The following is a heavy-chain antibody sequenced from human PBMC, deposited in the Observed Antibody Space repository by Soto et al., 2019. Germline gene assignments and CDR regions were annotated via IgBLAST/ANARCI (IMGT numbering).Heavy chain of an antibody. D-gene: IGHD3-3*01. CDR1: GGSFSVYY. Sequence: SETLSLTCAVYGGSFSVYYWSWIRQPPGKGLEWIGEINHSGSTNYNPSLKSRVTISVDTSKNQFSLKLSSVTAADTAVYYCARVRDYDFWSGYDGAFDIWGQGTMVTVSS. J-gene: IGHJ3*02. CDR3: ARVRDYDFWSGYDGAFDI. V-gene: IGHV4-34*01. CDR2: INHSGST.